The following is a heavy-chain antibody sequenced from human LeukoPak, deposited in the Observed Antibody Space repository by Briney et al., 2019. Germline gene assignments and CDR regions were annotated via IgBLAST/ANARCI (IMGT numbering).Heavy chain of an antibody. V-gene: IGHV4-34*01. Sequence: TSETLSLTCAVYGGSFSGYYWSWIRQPPGKGLEWIGESINHSGSTNYNPSLKSRVTVSVDTSKNQFSLKLNSVTAADTAVYYCARSSPDTYYYDRGNAFDIWGQGTMVTVSS. D-gene: IGHD3-22*01. J-gene: IGHJ3*02. CDR1: GGSFSGYY. CDR2: SINHSGST. CDR3: ARSSPDTYYYDRGNAFDI.